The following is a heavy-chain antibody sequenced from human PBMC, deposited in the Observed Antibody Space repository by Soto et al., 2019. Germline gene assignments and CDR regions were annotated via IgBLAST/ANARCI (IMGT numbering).Heavy chain of an antibody. CDR3: ARIQLLYYYYYYYGMDV. D-gene: IGHD2-2*02. Sequence: ASVKVSCKASGYTFTSYYMHWVRQAPGQGLEWMGIINPSGGSTSYAQKFQGRVTMTTDTSTSTAYMELSSLRSEDTAVYYCARIQLLYYYYYYYGMDVWGQGTTVTVSS. CDR2: INPSGGST. V-gene: IGHV1-46*01. CDR1: GYTFTSYY. J-gene: IGHJ6*02.